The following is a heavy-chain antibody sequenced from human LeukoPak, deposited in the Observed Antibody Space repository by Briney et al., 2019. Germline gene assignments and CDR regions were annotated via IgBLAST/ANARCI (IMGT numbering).Heavy chain of an antibody. V-gene: IGHV4-59*01. Sequence: SETLSLTCTVSGGSISSSYWSWIRQPPGRGLEWIGYIYHTGSTNHNPSLKSRVAISVDTSKNQFCLKLSSVTAADTAVYYCARDRRSGCYSFDSWGQGTLVTVSS. D-gene: IGHD6-19*01. CDR2: IYHTGST. CDR1: GGSISSSY. CDR3: ARDRRSGCYSFDS. J-gene: IGHJ4*02.